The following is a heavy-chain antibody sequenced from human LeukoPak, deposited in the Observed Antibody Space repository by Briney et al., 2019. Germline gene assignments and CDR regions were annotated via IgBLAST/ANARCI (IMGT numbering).Heavy chain of an antibody. CDR1: GFTFNSFA. CDR3: ANESPFLDY. Sequence: PGGSLRLSCAASGFTFNSFAMSWVRQAPGKGVEWVSVISGSGGSTYYADSVKGRFTISRDNSKNTLYLQMNSLRAEDTAVYYCANESPFLDYWGQGTLVTVSS. V-gene: IGHV3-23*01. J-gene: IGHJ4*02. CDR2: ISGSGGST.